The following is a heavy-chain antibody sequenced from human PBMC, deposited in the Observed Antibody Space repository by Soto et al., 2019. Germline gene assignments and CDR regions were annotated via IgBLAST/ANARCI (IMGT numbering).Heavy chain of an antibody. Sequence: GASVKVSCKASGGTFSSYTISWVRQAPGQGLEWMGRIIPILGIANYAQKFQGRVTITADKSTSTAYMELSSLRSEDTAVYYCAREDSSGRTRNQFDYWGQGTLVTVSS. J-gene: IGHJ4*02. V-gene: IGHV1-69*04. CDR3: AREDSSGRTRNQFDY. CDR1: GGTFSSYT. D-gene: IGHD6-19*01. CDR2: IIPILGIA.